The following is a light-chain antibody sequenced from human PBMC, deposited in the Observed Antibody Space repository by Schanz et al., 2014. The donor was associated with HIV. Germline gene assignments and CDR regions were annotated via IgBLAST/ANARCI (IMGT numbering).Light chain of an antibody. V-gene: IGLV2-11*01. CDR3: CSYAGSKHWL. J-gene: IGLJ2*01. CDR1: SSDVGSYNY. Sequence: QSALTQPRSVSGSPGQSVTISCTGTSSDVGSYNYVSWYQQRPGKAPKLMIYDVTKRPSGVPDRFSGSKSGNTASLTISGLQAEDEADYYCCSYAGSKHWLFGGGTKLTVL. CDR2: DVT.